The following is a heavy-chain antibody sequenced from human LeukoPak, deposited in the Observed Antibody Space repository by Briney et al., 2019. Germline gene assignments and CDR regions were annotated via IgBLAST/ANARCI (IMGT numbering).Heavy chain of an antibody. CDR3: AREAPSGSYYIPEYFQH. J-gene: IGHJ1*01. V-gene: IGHV1-2*02. Sequence: ASVKVSCKASGYTFTGYYMHWVRQAPGQGLEWMGWINPNSGGTNYAQKFQGRVTMTRDTSISTAYMELSRLRSDDTAVYYCAREAPSGSYYIPEYFQHWGQGTLVTLSS. CDR2: INPNSGGT. CDR1: GYTFTGYY. D-gene: IGHD1-26*01.